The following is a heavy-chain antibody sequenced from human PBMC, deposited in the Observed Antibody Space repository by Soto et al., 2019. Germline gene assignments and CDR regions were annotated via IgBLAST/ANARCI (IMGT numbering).Heavy chain of an antibody. CDR1: GFPFSKYA. Sequence: PAGSLRLSCAASGFPFSKYAMNWVRQAPGKGLEWVSSISGSDDSTYFADSVKGRFTISRDNSKNTLYLQLNSLRAEDTAVYYCAKGPYEFMNYYFDYWGQGTPVTVSS. V-gene: IGHV3-23*01. J-gene: IGHJ4*02. D-gene: IGHD3-3*01. CDR2: ISGSDDST. CDR3: AKGPYEFMNYYFDY.